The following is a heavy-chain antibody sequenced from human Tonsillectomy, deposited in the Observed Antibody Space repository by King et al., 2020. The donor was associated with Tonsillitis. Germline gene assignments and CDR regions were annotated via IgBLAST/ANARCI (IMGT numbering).Heavy chain of an antibody. J-gene: IGHJ4*02. CDR3: ARDRAGTKATFDY. CDR2: IKQDGSEN. Sequence: DVQLVESGGGLVQPGGSLRLSCAASGFTFNDYWMSWVRQAPGKGLEWVANIKQDGSENYYLGSVKGRFTISRDNAKNSLYLQMNSLRAEDTAVYYCARDRAGTKATFDYWGQGTLVTVSS. D-gene: IGHD1/OR15-1a*01. CDR1: GFTFNDYW. V-gene: IGHV3-7*03.